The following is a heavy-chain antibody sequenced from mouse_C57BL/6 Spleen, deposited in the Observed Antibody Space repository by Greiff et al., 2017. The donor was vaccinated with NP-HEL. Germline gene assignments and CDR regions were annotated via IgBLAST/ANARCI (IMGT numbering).Heavy chain of an antibody. Sequence: VQLQQSGPELVKPGASVKIPCKASGYTFTDYNMDWVKQSHGKSLKWIGDINPNNGGTIYNQTFKGNATLTVDKSSSTAYMELRSRTSEDTAGYYCARNTPFTTGARGDYLGQGASVTVAS. CDR1: GYTFTDYN. V-gene: IGHV1-18*01. CDR2: INPNNGGT. CDR3: ARNTPFTTGARGDY. J-gene: IGHJ4*01. D-gene: IGHD1-1*01.